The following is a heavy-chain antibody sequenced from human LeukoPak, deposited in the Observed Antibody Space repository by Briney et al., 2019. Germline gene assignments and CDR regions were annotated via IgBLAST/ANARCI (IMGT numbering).Heavy chain of an antibody. J-gene: IGHJ4*02. CDR2: IYHGGNI. CDR1: GGSISSGNW. Sequence: PSETLSLTCTVSGGSISSGNWWTWVRQPPGKGLEWIGEIYHGGNINYSPSLKSRVTISIDKSKNQLSLNLNSVTAADTAVYYCATRDQSRTDVVPPDYWGQGALVTVSS. V-gene: IGHV4-4*02. D-gene: IGHD5-18*01. CDR3: ATRDQSRTDVVPPDY.